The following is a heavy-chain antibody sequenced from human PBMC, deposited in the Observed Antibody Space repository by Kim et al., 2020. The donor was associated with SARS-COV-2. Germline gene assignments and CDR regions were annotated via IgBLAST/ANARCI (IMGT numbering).Heavy chain of an antibody. D-gene: IGHD3-10*01. Sequence: SETLSLTCTVSGGSISSSSYYWGWIRQPPGKGLEWIGSIYYSGSTYYNPSLKSRVTISVDTSKNQFSLKLSSVTAADTAVYYCARHWVPLSYYYGSGYFDYWGQGTLVTVSS. CDR2: IYYSGST. V-gene: IGHV4-39*01. CDR1: GGSISSSSYY. J-gene: IGHJ4*02. CDR3: ARHWVPLSYYYGSGYFDY.